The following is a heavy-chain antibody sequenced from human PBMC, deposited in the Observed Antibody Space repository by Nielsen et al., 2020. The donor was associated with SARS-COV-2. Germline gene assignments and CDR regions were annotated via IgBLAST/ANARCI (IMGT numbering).Heavy chain of an antibody. Sequence: ASVKVSCKASGYTFTDYYMHWVRQASGQGLEWMGWISAYNGNTNYAQKLQGRVTMTTDTSTSTAYMELRSLRSDDTAVYYCARDPQEITIFGVVTRTRYYYGMDVWGQGTTVNVSS. CDR3: ARDPQEITIFGVVTRTRYYYGMDV. CDR1: GYTFTDYY. CDR2: ISAYNGNT. V-gene: IGHV1-18*04. J-gene: IGHJ6*02. D-gene: IGHD3-3*01.